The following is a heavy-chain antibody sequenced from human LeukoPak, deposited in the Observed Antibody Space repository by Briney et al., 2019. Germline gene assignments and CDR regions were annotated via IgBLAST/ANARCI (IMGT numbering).Heavy chain of an antibody. Sequence: ASVKVSCKVSGYTLTELSMHWVRQAPGKGLEWMGGFDPEDGETIYAQKFQGRVTMTEDTSTDTAYMELNSLRSEDTAVYYCARDRYSSSWYGLHYWGQGTLVTVSS. D-gene: IGHD6-13*01. CDR2: FDPEDGET. CDR3: ARDRYSSSWYGLHY. V-gene: IGHV1-24*01. CDR1: GYTLTELS. J-gene: IGHJ4*02.